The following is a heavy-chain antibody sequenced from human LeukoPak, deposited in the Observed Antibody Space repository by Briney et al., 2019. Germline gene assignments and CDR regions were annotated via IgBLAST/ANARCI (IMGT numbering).Heavy chain of an antibody. V-gene: IGHV1-46*01. J-gene: IGHJ3*02. CDR1: GYTSTSYY. CDR3: ARGLYSGSDAFDM. CDR2: KNPSGDST. Sequence: ASVKVSFKASGYTSTSYYIHWVRQPPGQGLEWMGIKNPSGDSTKYAQKFQGRVTMTRDMSTSTIYMDLSSLRFEDTAVYYCARGLYSGSDAFDMWGQGTMVTVSS. D-gene: IGHD1-26*01.